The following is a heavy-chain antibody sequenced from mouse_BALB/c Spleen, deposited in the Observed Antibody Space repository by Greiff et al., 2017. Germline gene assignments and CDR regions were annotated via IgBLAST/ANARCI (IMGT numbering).Heavy chain of an antibody. V-gene: IGHV5-12-1*01. CDR2: ISSGGGST. D-gene: IGHD2-1*01. Sequence: EVQGVESGGGLVKPGGSLKLSCAASGFAFSSYDMSWVRQTPEKRLEWVAYISSGGGSTYYPDTVKGRFTISRDNAKNTLYLQMSSLKSEDTAMYYCARHGNTDYAMDYWGQGTSVTVSS. J-gene: IGHJ4*01. CDR3: ARHGNTDYAMDY. CDR1: GFAFSSYD.